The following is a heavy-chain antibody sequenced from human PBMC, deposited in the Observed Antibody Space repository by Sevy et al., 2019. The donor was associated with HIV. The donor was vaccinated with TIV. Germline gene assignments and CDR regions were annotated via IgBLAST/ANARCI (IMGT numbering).Heavy chain of an antibody. V-gene: IGHV1-69*04. CDR1: GGTFSSYA. D-gene: IGHD6-19*01. Sequence: ASVKVSCKASGGTFSSYAISWVRQAPGQGLEWMGRIIPILGIANYAQKFQGRVTITADKSTSTAYMGLSSLRSEDTAVYYCASDPPRGGWYRSLIGDFDYWGQGTLVTVSS. CDR2: IIPILGIA. J-gene: IGHJ4*02. CDR3: ASDPPRGGWYRSLIGDFDY.